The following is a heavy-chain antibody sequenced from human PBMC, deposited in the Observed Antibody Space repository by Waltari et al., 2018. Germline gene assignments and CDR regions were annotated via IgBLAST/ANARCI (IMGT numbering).Heavy chain of an antibody. V-gene: IGHV3-7*01. CDR2: IGQDGSLK. Sequence: EVQLVESGGNLVQPGGSLRLSCAASGFRLSTFWMTWVRQAPGKGLEWVANIGQDGSLKDYVDSVKGRFTISRDNAKNSLFLQMNSLRVEDTGVYYCVRPPGPWGQGILVTVSS. CDR3: VRPPGP. J-gene: IGHJ5*02. CDR1: GFRLSTFW.